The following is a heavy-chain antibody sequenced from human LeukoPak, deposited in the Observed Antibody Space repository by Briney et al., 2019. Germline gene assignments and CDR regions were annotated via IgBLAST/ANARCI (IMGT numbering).Heavy chain of an antibody. CDR3: ARDMTAAARAYYYYGMDV. J-gene: IGHJ6*02. V-gene: IGHV1-3*01. Sequence: ASVKVSCKASGYTFTSYAMHWVRQAPGQRFEWMGWINAGNGNTKYSQKFQGRVTITRDTSASTAYMELSSLRSEDTAVYYCARDMTAAARAYYYYGMDVWGQGTTVTVSS. CDR1: GYTFTSYA. CDR2: INAGNGNT. D-gene: IGHD6-13*01.